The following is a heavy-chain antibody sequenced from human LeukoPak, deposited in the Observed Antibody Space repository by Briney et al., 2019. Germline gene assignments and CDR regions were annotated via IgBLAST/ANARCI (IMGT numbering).Heavy chain of an antibody. CDR3: TRYDTSGPPM. CDR2: IRTKANTYAT. V-gene: IGHV3-73*01. D-gene: IGHD3-22*01. Sequence: GGSLRLSCAASGFTFSGSAMHWVRQASGKGLEWVGRIRTKANTYATAYSASVKGRFTISRDDSRNTAYLQVSSLKTEDTAVYYCTRYDTSGPPMWGQGTMVTVSS. J-gene: IGHJ3*02. CDR1: GFTFSGSA.